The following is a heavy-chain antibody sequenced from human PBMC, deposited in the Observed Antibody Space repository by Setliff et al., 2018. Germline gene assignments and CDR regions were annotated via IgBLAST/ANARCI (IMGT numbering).Heavy chain of an antibody. CDR1: GGSISSRSYY. J-gene: IGHJ6*03. CDR3: AREQWLDPPGYYYMDV. V-gene: IGHV4-61*02. Sequence: PSETLSLTCPVSGGSISSRSYYWSWIRQPAGKGLEWIGRIYTRGSTNYNPSLKSRVTMSLDTSKNQFSLKLNSVTAADMAVYYCAREQWLDPPGYYYMDVWAKGTTVTVSS. CDR2: IYTRGST. D-gene: IGHD6-19*01.